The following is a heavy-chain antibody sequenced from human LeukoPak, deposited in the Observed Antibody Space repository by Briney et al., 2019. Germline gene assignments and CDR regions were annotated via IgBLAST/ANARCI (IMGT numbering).Heavy chain of an antibody. CDR3: ARGRTLWRYYYGSGSSDAFDI. D-gene: IGHD3-10*01. Sequence: SQTLSLTCTVSGGSISSGDYYWSWIRQPPGKGLEWIRYIYYSGSTYYNPSLKSRVTISVDTSKNQFSLKLSSVTAADTAVYYCARGRTLWRYYYGSGSSDAFDIWGQGTMVTVSS. CDR2: IYYSGST. V-gene: IGHV4-30-4*08. CDR1: GGSISSGDYY. J-gene: IGHJ3*02.